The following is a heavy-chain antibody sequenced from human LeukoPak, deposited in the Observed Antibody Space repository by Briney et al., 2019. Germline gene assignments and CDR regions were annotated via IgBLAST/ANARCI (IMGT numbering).Heavy chain of an antibody. D-gene: IGHD3-22*01. V-gene: IGHV3-21*01. CDR1: GFTFSSYS. Sequence: GGSLRLSCAASGFTFSSYSVNWVRQAPGKGLEWVSSISSSSSYIYYADSVKGRFTISRDNAKNSLYLQMNSLRAEDTAVYYCAREHDSSGYLLRGASAFDIWGQGTMVTVSS. CDR2: ISSSSSYI. CDR3: AREHDSSGYLLRGASAFDI. J-gene: IGHJ3*02.